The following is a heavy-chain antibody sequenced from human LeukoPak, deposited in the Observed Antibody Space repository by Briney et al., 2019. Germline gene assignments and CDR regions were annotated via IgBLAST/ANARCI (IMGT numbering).Heavy chain of an antibody. J-gene: IGHJ4*02. Sequence: GGSLRLSCAASGFTFSTYAMNWVRQAPGKGLEWVSTINHNGGNTYYADSVKGRFTISRDNSKNTLYLQMNSLRAEDTAVYYCAKDFSRITMIVVVIRKNYFDYWGQGTLVTVSS. CDR3: AKDFSRITMIVVVIRKNYFDY. V-gene: IGHV3-23*01. CDR2: INHNGGNT. D-gene: IGHD3-22*01. CDR1: GFTFSTYA.